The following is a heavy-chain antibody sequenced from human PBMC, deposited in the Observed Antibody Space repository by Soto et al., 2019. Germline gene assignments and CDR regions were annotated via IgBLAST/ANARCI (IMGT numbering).Heavy chain of an antibody. Sequence: EVQLVESGGDLVQPGGSLRLSCAASGFTFSTYWMHWVRQVPGKGLVWVSRINSDGSSTRYAASVKGRFTNSRDNAKKPLYLQMNGLRAEDTAVSYCVRPRSTTFCGGDAFAIWGQGTMVTVSS. CDR2: INSDGSST. J-gene: IGHJ3*02. CDR3: VRPRSTTFCGGDAFAI. V-gene: IGHV3-74*01. CDR1: GFTFSTYW. D-gene: IGHD2-21*01.